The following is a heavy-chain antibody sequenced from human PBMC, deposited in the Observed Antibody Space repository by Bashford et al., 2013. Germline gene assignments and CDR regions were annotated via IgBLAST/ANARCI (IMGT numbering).Heavy chain of an antibody. CDR2: ISTSSSYI. D-gene: IGHD1-26*01. Sequence: VRQAPGKGLEWVSSISTSSSYIYYADSVKGRFTISRDNAKNSLYLQMSSLRADDTALYYCVKDPHSLGGANGFFWGQGTLVTVSS. V-gene: IGHV3-21*01. CDR3: VKDPHSLGGANGFF. J-gene: IGHJ4*02.